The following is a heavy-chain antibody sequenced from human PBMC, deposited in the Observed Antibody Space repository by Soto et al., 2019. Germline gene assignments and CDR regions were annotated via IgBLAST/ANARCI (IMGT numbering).Heavy chain of an antibody. J-gene: IGHJ4*02. V-gene: IGHV3-23*01. CDR1: GFTFANHA. CDR3: AIARGSTYGFFDY. CDR2: TRPGGDST. D-gene: IGHD5-18*01. Sequence: DVQLLESGGGLVQPGGSLRLSCAASGFTFANHAMYWVRQAPGKGLEWVSSTRPGGDSTDYADSVKGRFTISRDNSKSTLYLQLNSLGVEYTAIYYCAIARGSTYGFFDYWGRGTLVTVSS.